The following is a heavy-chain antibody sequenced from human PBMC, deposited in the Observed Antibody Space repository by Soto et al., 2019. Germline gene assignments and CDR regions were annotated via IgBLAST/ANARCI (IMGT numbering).Heavy chain of an antibody. Sequence: SLRLSCAASGFTFSSYGMHWVRQAPGKGLEWVAVISYDGSNKYYADSVKGRFTISRDNSKNTLYLQMNGLRAEDTAVYYCARDGGLADQDAFDIWSQGTMVTVSS. CDR1: GFTFSSYG. CDR3: ARDGGLADQDAFDI. J-gene: IGHJ3*02. D-gene: IGHD3-16*01. CDR2: ISYDGSNK. V-gene: IGHV3-30*03.